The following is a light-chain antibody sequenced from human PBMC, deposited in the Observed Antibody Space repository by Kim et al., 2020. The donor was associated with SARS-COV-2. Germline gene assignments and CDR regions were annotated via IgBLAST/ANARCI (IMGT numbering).Light chain of an antibody. CDR1: QIGSTN. V-gene: IGKV3-15*01. J-gene: IGKJ3*01. CDR3: QQYNNWIFT. CDR2: GAS. Sequence: VTPEERASLSCTTSQIGSTNLAWYQQKPAQAPGLLIYGASTRATGIPARFRGSGSGTEFTLTISSLQSEDFAVYYCQQYNNWIFTFGPGTKVDIK.